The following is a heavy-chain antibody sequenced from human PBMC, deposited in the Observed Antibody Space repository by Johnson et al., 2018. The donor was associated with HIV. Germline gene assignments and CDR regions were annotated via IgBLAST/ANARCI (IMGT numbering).Heavy chain of an antibody. D-gene: IGHD3-22*01. CDR2: ISYDGSTK. CDR3: ARATYYYDFSGYLTRPRAFDM. CDR1: GFTFSSYG. Sequence: QVQLVESGGGVVQPGRSLRLSCAASGFTFSSYGIYWVRQAPGKGLEWVTVISYDGSTKYYADSVKGRFTISRDNSKNSLYLEMNSLRVEDTALYYCARATYYYDFSGYLTRPRAFDMWGQGTLVTVSS. J-gene: IGHJ3*02. V-gene: IGHV3-30*03.